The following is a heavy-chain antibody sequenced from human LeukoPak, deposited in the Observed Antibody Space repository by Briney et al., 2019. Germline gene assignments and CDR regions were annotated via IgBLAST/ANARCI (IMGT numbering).Heavy chain of an antibody. D-gene: IGHD6-19*01. Sequence: GSLRLSCAASGFTFSSYDMSGVRQAPGKGLEWVSAISGSGGSTYYADSVKGRFTISRDNSQNTLYLQMNSLRAEDSAVYYCAKVGSGWYSGAFDYWGQGTLLTVSS. J-gene: IGHJ4*02. V-gene: IGHV3-23*01. CDR3: AKVGSGWYSGAFDY. CDR1: GFTFSSYD. CDR2: ISGSGGST.